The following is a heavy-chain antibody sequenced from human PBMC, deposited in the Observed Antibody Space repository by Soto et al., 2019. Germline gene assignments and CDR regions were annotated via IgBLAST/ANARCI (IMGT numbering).Heavy chain of an antibody. CDR2: INPNSGGT. V-gene: IGHV1-2*02. CDR3: ARPLVDTAYKWFEP. J-gene: IGHJ5*02. D-gene: IGHD5-18*01. Sequence: ASVKVSCKASGYTFTGYYMHWVRQAPGQGLEWMGWINPNSGGTNYAQKFQGRVTMTRDTSISTAYMELSRLRSDDTAMYYCARPLVDTAYKWFEPWGERILVPV. CDR1: GYTFTGYY.